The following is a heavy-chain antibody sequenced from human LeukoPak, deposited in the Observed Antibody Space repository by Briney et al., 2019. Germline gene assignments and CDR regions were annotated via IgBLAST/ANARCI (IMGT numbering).Heavy chain of an antibody. CDR1: GFTFRSFG. J-gene: IGHJ4*02. Sequence: GGSLRLSCAASGFTFRSFGMHWVRQAPGKGLEWVAFVRYDGNNKKYADSVKGRFTISRDNSMNTLFLQMNSLRTDDTAVYYCAKEVRSSSSTSILNWGQGTLVTVSS. CDR2: VRYDGNNK. D-gene: IGHD6-6*01. V-gene: IGHV3-30*02. CDR3: AKEVRSSSSTSILN.